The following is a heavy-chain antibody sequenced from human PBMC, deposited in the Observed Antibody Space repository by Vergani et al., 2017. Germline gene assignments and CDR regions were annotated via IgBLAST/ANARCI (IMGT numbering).Heavy chain of an antibody. CDR2: IIPIFGTA. CDR1: GGTFSSYA. D-gene: IGHD6-13*01. Sequence: QVQLVQSGAEVKKPGSSVKVSCKASGGTFSSYAISRVRQAPGQGLEWMGGIIPIFGTANYAQKFQGRVTITADESTSTAYMERSSLRSEDTAVYYCATRIAAAGIIDYWGQGTLVTVSS. V-gene: IGHV1-69*01. CDR3: ATRIAAAGIIDY. J-gene: IGHJ4*02.